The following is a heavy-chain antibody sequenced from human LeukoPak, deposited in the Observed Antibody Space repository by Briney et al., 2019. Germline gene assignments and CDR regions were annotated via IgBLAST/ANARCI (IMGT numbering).Heavy chain of an antibody. CDR2: ISYDGSNK. V-gene: IGHV3-30-3*01. J-gene: IGHJ4*01. CDR1: GFTFSSYA. CDR3: VPAPGTRCDY. Sequence: GGSLRLSCAASGFTFSSYAMHWVRQAPGKGLGWVAVISYDGSNKYYADSVKGRFTISRDNSKNTLYLQMNSLRAEDTAVYYCVPAPGTRCDYWGHGSLVTVSS. D-gene: IGHD1-1*01.